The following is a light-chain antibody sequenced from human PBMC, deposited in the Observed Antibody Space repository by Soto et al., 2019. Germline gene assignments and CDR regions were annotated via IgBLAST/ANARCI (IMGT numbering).Light chain of an antibody. CDR2: DAS. CDR1: QSVSSY. CDR3: QQRGKWPLT. Sequence: EIVLTQSPATLSLSPGERATLSCRASQSVSSYFAWYQQKPGQAPRLLIYDASNRATGIPARFSGSGSGTDFTLTISSLEPEDFAVYYCQQRGKWPLTLGQGTKVEIK. V-gene: IGKV3-11*01. J-gene: IGKJ1*01.